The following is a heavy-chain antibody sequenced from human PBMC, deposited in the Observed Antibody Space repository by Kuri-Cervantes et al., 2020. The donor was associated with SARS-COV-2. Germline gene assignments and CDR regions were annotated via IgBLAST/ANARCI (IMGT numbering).Heavy chain of an antibody. D-gene: IGHD4-17*01. Sequence: GESLKISCKASGYTFTSYYMHWVRQAPGQGLEWMGIINPSGGSTSYAQKFQGRVTMTRDTSTSTVYMELSSLRSEDTAVYYWARSPSNGDYDGWFDYWGQGTLVTVSS. J-gene: IGHJ4*02. V-gene: IGHV1-46*01. CDR2: INPSGGST. CDR3: ARSPSNGDYDGWFDY. CDR1: GYTFTSYY.